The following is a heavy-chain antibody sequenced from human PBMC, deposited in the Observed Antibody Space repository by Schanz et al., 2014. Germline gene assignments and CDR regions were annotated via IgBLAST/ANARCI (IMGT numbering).Heavy chain of an antibody. CDR3: DAMGRNTSHYFDH. J-gene: IGHJ4*02. Sequence: VQLVESGGALVQPGGSLRLSCAASGFTFSDHFMDWVRQAPGKGLEWIAHIRYDGSNKYYAGSVKGRFTITRDNSKNTLFLQMDTVRVDGTAVYYCDAMGRNTSHYFDHWGQGTLVTVSS. CDR1: GFTFSDHF. CDR2: IRYDGSNK. V-gene: IGHV3-30*02. D-gene: IGHD1-1*01.